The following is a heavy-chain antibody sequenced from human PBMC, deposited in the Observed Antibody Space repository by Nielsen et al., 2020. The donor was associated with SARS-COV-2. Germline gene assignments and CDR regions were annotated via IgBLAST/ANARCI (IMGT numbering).Heavy chain of an antibody. CDR2: IKQDGSER. CDR1: GFTFSSYA. J-gene: IGHJ4*02. D-gene: IGHD2-2*01. V-gene: IGHV3-7*01. CDR3: ARGPVGYCSTTSCSWDY. Sequence: GGSLRLSCAASGFTFSSYAMSWVRQAPGKGLEWVANIKQDGSERYYVDSVKGRFTISRDNVENSLHLQMNSLRAEDTAVYYCARGPVGYCSTTSCSWDYWGQGTLVTVSS.